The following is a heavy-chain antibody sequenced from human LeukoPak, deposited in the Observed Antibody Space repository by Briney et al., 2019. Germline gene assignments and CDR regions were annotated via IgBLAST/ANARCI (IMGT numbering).Heavy chain of an antibody. D-gene: IGHD5-18*01. CDR1: GFTFSIFE. CDR3: AKDRGIQLWSDY. CDR2: ISYDGSNK. J-gene: IGHJ4*02. Sequence: PGGSLRLSCTVSGFTFSIFEMNWVRQAPGKGLEWVAVISYDGSNKYYADSVKGRFTISRDNSKNTVYLQMNSLRAEDTAVYYCAKDRGIQLWSDYWGQGTLVTVSS. V-gene: IGHV3-30*18.